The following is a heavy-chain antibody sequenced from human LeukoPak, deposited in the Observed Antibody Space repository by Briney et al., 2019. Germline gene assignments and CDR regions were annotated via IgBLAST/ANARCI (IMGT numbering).Heavy chain of an antibody. J-gene: IGHJ4*02. Sequence: GGSLRLSXAASGFTFSGYAMSWVRQAPGKGLEWVSAISGSGGSTYYADSVKGRFTISRDNSKNTLYLQMNSLRAEDTAVYYCAKSGRRWELLRNYFDYWGQGTLVTVSS. D-gene: IGHD1-26*01. CDR3: AKSGRRWELLRNYFDY. CDR1: GFTFSGYA. V-gene: IGHV3-23*01. CDR2: ISGSGGST.